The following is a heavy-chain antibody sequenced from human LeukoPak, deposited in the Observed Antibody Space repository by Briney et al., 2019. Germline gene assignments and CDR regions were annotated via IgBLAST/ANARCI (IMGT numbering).Heavy chain of an antibody. J-gene: IGHJ4*02. CDR1: GFTFSSYD. V-gene: IGHV3-23*01. D-gene: IGHD1-14*01. Sequence: GGSLRLSCAASGFTFSSYDMNWVRQAPGKGLEWVSSISGSGGSTYYADSVKGRFTISRDNSKNTLYLEMNSLSPDDTAVYYCARGVEPLAANTLAYWGQGTLVTVSS. CDR2: ISGSGGST. CDR3: ARGVEPLAANTLAY.